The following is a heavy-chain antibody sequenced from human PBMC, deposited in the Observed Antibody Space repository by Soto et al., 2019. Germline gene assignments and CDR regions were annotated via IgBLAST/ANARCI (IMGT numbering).Heavy chain of an antibody. Sequence: PGGSLRLSCAASGLTFSNVWMTWVRQAPGKGLEWVGRIKSKSDGETADVAAPVKARFTISRDDSKNTVFLEMNSLNSEDTALYYCAITAMINRDSSTSFDYWGRGTQVTVSS. J-gene: IGHJ4*02. CDR2: IKSKSDGETA. CDR1: GLTFSNVW. V-gene: IGHV3-15*01. D-gene: IGHD5-18*01. CDR3: AITAMINRDSSTSFDY.